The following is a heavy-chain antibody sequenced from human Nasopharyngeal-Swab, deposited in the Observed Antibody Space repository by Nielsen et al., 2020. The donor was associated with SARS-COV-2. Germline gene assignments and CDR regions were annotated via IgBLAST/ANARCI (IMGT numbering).Heavy chain of an antibody. V-gene: IGHV4-59*01. CDR2: IYYSGST. Sequence: SETLSLTCTVSGGSISSYYWSWIRQPPGKGLEWIGYIYYSGSTNYNPSLKSRVTISVDTSKNQFSLKLSSVTAADTAVYYCARDRHTYGMDVWGQGTTVTASS. CDR3: ARDRHTYGMDV. CDR1: GGSISSYY. J-gene: IGHJ6*02.